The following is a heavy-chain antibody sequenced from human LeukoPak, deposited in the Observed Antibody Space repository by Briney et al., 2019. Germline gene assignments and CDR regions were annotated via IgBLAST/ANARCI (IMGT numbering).Heavy chain of an antibody. V-gene: IGHV3-74*01. D-gene: IGHD6-19*01. CDR3: ARGHVAGSDRHCDH. J-gene: IGHJ4*02. Sequence: GGSLRLSCAASGFTFSTYWMHWVRQPPGKGLVWVSRVKGDGSEISYADSVKGRFTISRDNAKNTLYLQMNSLSAEDTAVYYCARGHVAGSDRHCDHWGQGSLATVSS. CDR1: GFTFSTYW. CDR2: VKGDGSEI.